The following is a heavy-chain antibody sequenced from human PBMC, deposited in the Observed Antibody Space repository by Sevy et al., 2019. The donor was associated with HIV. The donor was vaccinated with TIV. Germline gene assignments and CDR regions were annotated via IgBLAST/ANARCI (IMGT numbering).Heavy chain of an antibody. D-gene: IGHD4-17*01. CDR1: GFTVSSNY. V-gene: IGHV3-53*01. CDR2: IYSGGST. CDR3: ARDHDYGDYYFDY. J-gene: IGHJ4*02. Sequence: GGSLRLSCAASGFTVSSNYMSWVRQAPGKGLEWVSVIYSGGSTYYADSVKGRFTISRDNSKNTLYLQMNSLRAEDTAVYYCARDHDYGDYYFDYWGQGTLVIVSS.